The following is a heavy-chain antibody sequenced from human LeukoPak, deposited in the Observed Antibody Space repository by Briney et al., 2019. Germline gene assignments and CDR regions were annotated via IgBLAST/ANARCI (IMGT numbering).Heavy chain of an antibody. Sequence: SETLSLTCTVSGGSISSYYWSWIRQPPGKGLEWIGSIYHSGSTYYNPSLKSRVTISVDTSKNQFSLKLSSVTAADTAVYYCARPIYGSGRLEYYSAGGNWFDPWGQGTLVTVSS. CDR2: IYHSGST. V-gene: IGHV4-59*08. CDR1: GGSISSYY. J-gene: IGHJ5*02. CDR3: ARPIYGSGRLEYYSAGGNWFDP. D-gene: IGHD3-10*01.